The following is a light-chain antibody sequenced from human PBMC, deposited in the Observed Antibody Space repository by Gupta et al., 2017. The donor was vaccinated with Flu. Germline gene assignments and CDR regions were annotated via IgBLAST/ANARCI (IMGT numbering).Light chain of an antibody. CDR1: SRSIATTY. V-gene: IGLV6-57*01. CDR2: EDN. Sequence: FMLTPPHSVSESPGKTVTIACTRTSRSIATTYVHWSQQPPGSPPPTVISEDNRRLTGVPARFSGSIDRSSSSASLTIPRLNSADWSDYYSQSYDIITRYVVFGAASRPSVL. J-gene: IGLJ2*01. CDR3: QSYDIITRYVV.